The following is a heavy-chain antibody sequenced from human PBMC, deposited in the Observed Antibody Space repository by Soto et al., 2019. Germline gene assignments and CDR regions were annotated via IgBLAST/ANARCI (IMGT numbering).Heavy chain of an antibody. V-gene: IGHV4-30-2*01. D-gene: IGHD6-13*01. CDR3: ARGRAAAGKGPWFDP. Sequence: SETLSLTCAASGGSISSGGYSWSWIRQPPGKGLEWIGYIYHSGSTYYNPSLKSRVTISVDRSKNQFSLKLSSVTAADTAVYYCARGRAAAGKGPWFDPWGQGTLVTVSS. CDR2: IYHSGST. J-gene: IGHJ5*02. CDR1: GGSISSGGYS.